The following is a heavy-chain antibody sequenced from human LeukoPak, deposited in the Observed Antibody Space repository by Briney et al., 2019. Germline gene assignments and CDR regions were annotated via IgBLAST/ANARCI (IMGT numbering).Heavy chain of an antibody. J-gene: IGHJ5*02. D-gene: IGHD3-22*01. CDR1: RDSIRSSNYY. CDR3: VRLFYYDSSGPPS. CDR2: IYYSGST. Sequence: SETLSLTCSVLRDSIRSSNYYWGWIRQPPGEGLEWIGSIYYSGSTYYNPSLEGRGTMSIDTSNNQFSLKLTSATATGTAVYYCVRLFYYDSSGPPSWGQGTLVTVSS. V-gene: IGHV4-39*01.